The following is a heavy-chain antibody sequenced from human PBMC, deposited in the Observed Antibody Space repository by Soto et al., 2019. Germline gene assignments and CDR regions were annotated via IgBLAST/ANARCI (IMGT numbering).Heavy chain of an antibody. CDR1: GYRFITYS. CDR3: APGRSSPWFDY. CDR2: IHSGDSNA. Sequence: PVESLKVSSKGPGYRFITYSIGGVHQMPGKGLEWIGNIHSGDSNARYSPSFQGKFTISVDKSISTIYLLWSSMKASATAFYYWAPGRSSPWFDYWGQGTLVTVSS. D-gene: IGHD2-2*01. V-gene: IGHV5-51*07. J-gene: IGHJ4*02.